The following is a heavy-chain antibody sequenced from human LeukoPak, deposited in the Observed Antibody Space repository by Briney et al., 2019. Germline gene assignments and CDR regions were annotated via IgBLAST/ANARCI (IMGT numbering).Heavy chain of an antibody. CDR1: GDTFSIYA. V-gene: IGHV1-46*01. D-gene: IGHD1-26*01. CDR3: ARDGIVGATKDGTDDGYYFDY. CDR2: INPSGGST. J-gene: IGHJ4*02. Sequence: ASVKVSCKASGDTFSIYAINWVRQAPGQGLEWMGIINPSGGSTSYAQKFQGRVTMTRDTSTSTVYMELSSLRSEDTAVYYCARDGIVGATKDGTDDGYYFDYWGQGTLVTVSS.